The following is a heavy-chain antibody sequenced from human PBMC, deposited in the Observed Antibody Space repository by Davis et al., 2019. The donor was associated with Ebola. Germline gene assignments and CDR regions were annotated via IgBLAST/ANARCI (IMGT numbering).Heavy chain of an antibody. CDR2: ITSSGGST. Sequence: GGSLRLSCAASGFTFSSFAMTWARQAPGKGLEWVSAITSSGGSTYYADSVKGRFTISRDNSKNTLYLQMNSLTDEDTAVYYCAKGGSGWPSDYSYGMGVWGKGTTVTVSS. CDR3: AKGGSGWPSDYSYGMGV. V-gene: IGHV3-23*01. J-gene: IGHJ6*04. D-gene: IGHD6-19*01. CDR1: GFTFSSFA.